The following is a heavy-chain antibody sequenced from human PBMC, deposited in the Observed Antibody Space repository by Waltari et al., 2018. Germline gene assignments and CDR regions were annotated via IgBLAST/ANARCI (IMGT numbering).Heavy chain of an antibody. Sequence: EVQLVESGGGVVQPGGSLRLSCAASGFTFVNNGLNWVRQAPGKGLEWVSFISGSGSAKNYADSVKGRFTISRYNARNSLFLQMDSLRAEDTAVYYCARLPHDSQPGPWGQGTLVTVSS. CDR2: ISGSGSAK. D-gene: IGHD1-1*01. CDR3: ARLPHDSQPGP. CDR1: GFTFVNNG. J-gene: IGHJ5*02. V-gene: IGHV3-48*03.